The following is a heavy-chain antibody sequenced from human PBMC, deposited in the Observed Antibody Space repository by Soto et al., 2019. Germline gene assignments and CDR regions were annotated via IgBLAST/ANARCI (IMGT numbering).Heavy chain of an antibody. CDR2: INPISGDT. Sequence: ASVKASCKASGYTLTGYHMHGVRQAPGQGPEWMGWINPISGDTNFAQKVQGRVTMTRDPSISTAYMDLSSLITGDTPVYDCARVRRIHYGMDVWGQGTTVTVAS. CDR3: ARVRRIHYGMDV. J-gene: IGHJ6*02. V-gene: IGHV1-2*02. CDR1: GYTLTGYH.